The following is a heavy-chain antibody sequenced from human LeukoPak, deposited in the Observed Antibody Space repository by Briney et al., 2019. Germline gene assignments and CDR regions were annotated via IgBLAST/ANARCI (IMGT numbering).Heavy chain of an antibody. V-gene: IGHV4-59*12. D-gene: IGHD6-13*01. Sequence: SETLSLTCTVSGGSISRDYWSWIRQPPGKGLEWIGYIYHSGSTYYNPSLKSRVTISVDRSKNQFSLKLSSVTAADTAVYYCARGTAAPPDYWGQGTLVTVSS. CDR3: ARGTAAPPDY. CDR2: IYHSGST. CDR1: GGSISRDY. J-gene: IGHJ4*02.